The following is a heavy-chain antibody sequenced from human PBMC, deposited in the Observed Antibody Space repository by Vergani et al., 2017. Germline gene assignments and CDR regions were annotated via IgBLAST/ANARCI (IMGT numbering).Heavy chain of an antibody. J-gene: IGHJ3*02. Sequence: QVQLVQSGAEVKKPGASVKVSCKASGYTFTSYGISWVRQAPGQGLEWMGWISAYNGNTNYAQKLQGRVTMTTDTSTSTAYMELRSLRSDDTAVYYFAGAPRRVYGSGSYYNENNGGAFDIWGQGTMVTVSS. CDR1: GYTFTSYG. D-gene: IGHD3-10*01. V-gene: IGHV1-18*01. CDR2: ISAYNGNT. CDR3: AGAPRRVYGSGSYYNENNGGAFDI.